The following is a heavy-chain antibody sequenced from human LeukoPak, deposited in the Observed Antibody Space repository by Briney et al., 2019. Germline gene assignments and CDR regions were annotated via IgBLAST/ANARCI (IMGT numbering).Heavy chain of an antibody. V-gene: IGHV3-9*01. J-gene: IGHJ4*02. CDR3: AKGGIFGVAPRG. D-gene: IGHD3-3*01. CDR2: ISWNSGSI. CDR1: GFTFDDYA. Sequence: GSSLRLSCAASGFTFDDYAMHWVRQAPGKGLEWVSGISWNSGSIGYADSVKGRFTISRDNAKISLYLQMNSLRAEDTALYYCAKGGIFGVAPRGWGQGTLVGVCS.